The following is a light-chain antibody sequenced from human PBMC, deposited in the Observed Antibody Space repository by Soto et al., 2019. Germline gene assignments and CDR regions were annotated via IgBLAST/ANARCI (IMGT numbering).Light chain of an antibody. J-gene: IGKJ2*01. Sequence: DIHMAQSPPSLSASVGDRVTITCRASHNIVTYLNWYQQKAGKAPSLLIYEASHLQSGVPFRFFGSGSGTDFTLTIDNLQHEDSETYYCQQSHNTPPSFGPGTKLEIK. V-gene: IGKV1-39*01. CDR1: HNIVTY. CDR3: QQSHNTPPS. CDR2: EAS.